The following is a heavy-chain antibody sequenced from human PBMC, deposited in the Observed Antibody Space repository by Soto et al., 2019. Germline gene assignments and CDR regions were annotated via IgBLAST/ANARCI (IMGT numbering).Heavy chain of an antibody. D-gene: IGHD2-15*01. CDR1: GFFSSSGNY. V-gene: IGHV4-38-2*01. CDR2: IFHGGNT. CDR3: ARARWYDAFDV. J-gene: IGHJ3*01. Sequence: PSETLSLTCAVSGFFSSSGNYWGWIRKPPGKGLEWIGSIFHGGNTYYNPSLKSRVTISVDMSKNQFSLKLNSVTAADTVVYYCARARWYDAFDVWGQGTVVTVSS.